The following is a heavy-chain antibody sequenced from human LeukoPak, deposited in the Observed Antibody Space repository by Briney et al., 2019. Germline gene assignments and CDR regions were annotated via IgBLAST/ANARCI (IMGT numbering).Heavy chain of an antibody. CDR3: ASVPMVRGVISLDAFDI. CDR2: ISAYNGNT. CDR1: GYTFTSYG. Sequence: ASVKVSCKASGYTFTSYGISWVRQAPGQGLEWMGWISAYNGNTNYAQKLQGRVTMTTDTSTSTAYMELRSLRSDDTAVYYCASVPMVRGVISLDAFDIWGQGTMVTVSS. D-gene: IGHD3-10*01. V-gene: IGHV1-18*01. J-gene: IGHJ3*02.